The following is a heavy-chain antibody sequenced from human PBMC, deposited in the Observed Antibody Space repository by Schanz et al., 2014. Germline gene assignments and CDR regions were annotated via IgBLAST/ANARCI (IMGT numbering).Heavy chain of an antibody. D-gene: IGHD6-13*01. J-gene: IGHJ4*02. CDR2: IQHDGSRT. CDR3: VKDLGGSSSSWYSHFDH. CDR1: GFIFSNHG. V-gene: IGHV3-30*02. Sequence: QAELVESGGGVVQPGGSLRLSCEASGFIFSNHGMNWVRQAPGKGLEWVAFIQHDGSRTYYTASLKGRVTISRDNSQNMVYVEMNSLRAEDTAVYHCVKDLGGSSSSWYSHFDHWGLGTLVTVSS.